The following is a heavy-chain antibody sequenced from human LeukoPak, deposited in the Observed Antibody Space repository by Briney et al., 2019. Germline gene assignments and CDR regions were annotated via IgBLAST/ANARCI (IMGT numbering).Heavy chain of an antibody. CDR1: GYTFTNYG. D-gene: IGHD2-8*01. CDR3: AREYCANGVCYTDY. CDR2: ISAYSGNT. V-gene: IGHV1-18*01. J-gene: IGHJ4*02. Sequence: ASVKVSCKASGYTFTNYGISWVRQAPGQGLEWVGWISAYSGNTNYAQNFQGRVTMTTDTSTTTAYMELRSLRSDDTVAYYCAREYCANGVCYTDYWGQGTLVTVSS.